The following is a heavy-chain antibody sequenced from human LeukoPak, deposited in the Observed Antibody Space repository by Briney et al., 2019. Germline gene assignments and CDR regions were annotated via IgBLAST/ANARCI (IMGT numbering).Heavy chain of an antibody. CDR1: GFTFSSYE. V-gene: IGHV3-48*03. CDR2: ISSSGSTI. Sequence: GGSLRLSCAASGFTFSSYEMNWVRQAPGKGLEWVSYISSSGSTIYYADSVKGRFTISRDNAKNSLYLQMNSLRAEDTAVYYCAGERYNWNSDYWGQGTLVTVSS. CDR3: AGERYNWNSDY. D-gene: IGHD1-20*01. J-gene: IGHJ4*02.